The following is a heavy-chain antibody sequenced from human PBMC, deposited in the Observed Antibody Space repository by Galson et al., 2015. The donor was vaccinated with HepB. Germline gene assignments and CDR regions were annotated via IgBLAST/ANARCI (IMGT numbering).Heavy chain of an antibody. D-gene: IGHD2-15*01. CDR2: IYPGDSDT. J-gene: IGHJ4*02. CDR3: TRLGYCGGGSCYQRGYFDS. V-gene: IGHV5-51*01. Sequence: QSGAEVKKPGESLKISCKGSGYSFTDYWIGWVRQMPGKGLEWMGIIYPGDSDTRYSPSFQGQVTISADESISTAYLRWSGLKASDTAMYYCTRLGYCGGGSCYQRGYFDSWGQGTLVIVSS. CDR1: GYSFTDYW.